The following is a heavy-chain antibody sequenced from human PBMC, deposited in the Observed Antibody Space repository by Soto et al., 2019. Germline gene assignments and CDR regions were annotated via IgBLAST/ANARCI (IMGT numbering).Heavy chain of an antibody. CDR3: ARGSYYYGSGAKGDFDY. J-gene: IGHJ4*02. Sequence: ASVKGSCKASGYTFTRYAVHWVRQAPGQRLEWMGWINAGNGNTKYSQKFQGRVTITRDTSASTAYMELSSLRSEDTAVYYCARGSYYYGSGAKGDFDYWGQGTLVTVSS. D-gene: IGHD3-10*01. V-gene: IGHV1-3*01. CDR2: INAGNGNT. CDR1: GYTFTRYA.